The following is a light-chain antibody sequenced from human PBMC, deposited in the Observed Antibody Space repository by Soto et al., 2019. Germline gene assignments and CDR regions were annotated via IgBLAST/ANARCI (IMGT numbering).Light chain of an antibody. CDR2: TAS. CDR3: QQSYSRPRA. J-gene: IGKJ1*01. Sequence: DMQITQSPSSLSASVGDRVTIACRASQSISSSVNWYQQKAGKAPNLLIYTASNLESGVPSRFSGSGSGTDFTLTISSMQPEDFANYFCQQSYSRPRAFGQGTKVDXK. CDR1: QSISSS. V-gene: IGKV1-39*01.